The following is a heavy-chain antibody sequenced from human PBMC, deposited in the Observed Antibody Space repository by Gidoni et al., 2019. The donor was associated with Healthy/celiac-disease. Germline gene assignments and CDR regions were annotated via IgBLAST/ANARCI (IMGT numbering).Heavy chain of an antibody. CDR3: ARVGGGSSQQRAGMDV. J-gene: IGHJ6*03. V-gene: IGHV3-33*01. D-gene: IGHD2-15*01. CDR1: GFTFSSYG. Sequence: QVQLVESGGGVVQPGRSLRLSCAASGFTFSSYGMHWVRQAPGKGLEWVAVIWYDGSNKYYADSVKGRFTISRDNSKNTLYLQMNSLRAEDTAVYYCARVGGGSSQQRAGMDVWGKGTTVTVSS. CDR2: IWYDGSNK.